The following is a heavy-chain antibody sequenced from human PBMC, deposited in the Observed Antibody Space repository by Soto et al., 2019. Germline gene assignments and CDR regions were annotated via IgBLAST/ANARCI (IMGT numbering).Heavy chain of an antibody. J-gene: IGHJ5*02. CDR2: INHSGST. CDR3: ARHPSNYDFWSGYLFKWFDP. V-gene: IGHV4-34*01. Sequence: SETLSLTCAVYGGSFSGYYWSWIRQPPGKGLEWIGEINHSGSTNYNPSLKSRVTISVDTSKNQFSLKLSSVTAADTAVYYCARHPSNYDFWSGYLFKWFDPWGRGTLVTVSS. D-gene: IGHD3-3*01. CDR1: GGSFSGYY.